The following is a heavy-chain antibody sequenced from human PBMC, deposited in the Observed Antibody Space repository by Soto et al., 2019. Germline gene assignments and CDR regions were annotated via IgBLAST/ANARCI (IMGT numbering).Heavy chain of an antibody. CDR3: AKDQGGGVYSGSYRSFDY. CDR1: GFTFSSYA. CDR2: ISGSGGST. Sequence: GGSLRLSCAASGFTFSSYAMSWVRQAPGKGLEWVSAISGSGGSTYYADSVKGRFTISRDNSKNTLYLQMNSLRAEDTAVYYCAKDQGGGVYSGSYRSFDYWGQGTLVTVSS. D-gene: IGHD1-26*01. J-gene: IGHJ4*02. V-gene: IGHV3-23*01.